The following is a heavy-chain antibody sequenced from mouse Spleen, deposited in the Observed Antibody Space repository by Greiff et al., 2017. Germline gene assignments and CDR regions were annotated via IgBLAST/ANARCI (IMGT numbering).Heavy chain of an antibody. CDR2: ISSGGSYT. CDR3: ARHEDYYGSGDY. CDR1: GFTFSSYA. J-gene: IGHJ2*01. Sequence: EVHLVESGGGLVKPGGSLKLSCAASGFTFSSYAMSWVRQTPEKRLEWVATISSGGSYTYYPDSVKGRFTISRDNAKNTLYLQMSSLRSEDTAMYYCARHEDYYGSGDYWGQGTTLTVSS. V-gene: IGHV5-9-3*01. D-gene: IGHD1-1*01.